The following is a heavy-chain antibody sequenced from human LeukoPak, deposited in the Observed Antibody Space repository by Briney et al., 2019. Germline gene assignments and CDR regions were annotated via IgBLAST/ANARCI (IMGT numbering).Heavy chain of an antibody. Sequence: GASVKVSCKASGYTFTHYAISWVRQAPGQGLEWMGGIIPIFGTANYAQKFQGRVTITADESTSTAYMELSSLRSEDTAVYYCASSPDGYNPFDYWGQGTLVTVSS. J-gene: IGHJ4*02. CDR2: IIPIFGTA. CDR1: GYTFTHYA. CDR3: ASSPDGYNPFDY. V-gene: IGHV1-69*13. D-gene: IGHD5-24*01.